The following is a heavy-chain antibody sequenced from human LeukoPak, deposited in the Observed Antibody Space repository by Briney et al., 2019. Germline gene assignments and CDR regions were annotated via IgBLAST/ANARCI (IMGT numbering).Heavy chain of an antibody. V-gene: IGHV4-30-2*01. CDR1: GGSISSGGYS. CDR3: ARRHYSISWYFDY. J-gene: IGHJ4*02. D-gene: IGHD6-13*01. CDR2: IYHSGST. Sequence: SETLSLTCAVSGGSISSGGYSWSWIRQPPGKGLEWIGYIYHSGSTYYNPSLKSRVTISVDRSKNQFSLKLSSVTAADTAVYYCARRHYSISWYFDYWGQGTLVTVSS.